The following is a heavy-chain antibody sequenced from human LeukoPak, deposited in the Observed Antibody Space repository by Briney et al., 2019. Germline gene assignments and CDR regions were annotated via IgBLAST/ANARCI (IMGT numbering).Heavy chain of an antibody. J-gene: IGHJ4*02. V-gene: IGHV3-7*01. CDR1: GFIFSHDW. Sequence: GGSLRLSCAASGFIFSHDWMSWVRQAPGKGLEWVASIKQDGSGEHYEDSVKGRFTISRDNAKNSLYLQMNSLRAEDTAVYYCARDHYNWTPDQGYKVFDYWGQGSLVTVSS. CDR2: IKQDGSGE. CDR3: ARDHYNWTPDQGYKVFDY. D-gene: IGHD1-20*01.